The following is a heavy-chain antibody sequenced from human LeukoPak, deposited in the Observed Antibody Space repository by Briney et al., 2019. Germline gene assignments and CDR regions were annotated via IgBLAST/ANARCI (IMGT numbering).Heavy chain of an antibody. D-gene: IGHD6-19*01. Sequence: GGSLRLSCAASGFTFSSYGMSWVRQAPGKGLEWVSSISSSSSYIYYADSVKGRFTISRDNAKNSLYLQMNSLRAEDTAVYYCARDGIAVAGTVPLSYWGQGTLVTVSS. J-gene: IGHJ4*02. V-gene: IGHV3-21*01. CDR3: ARDGIAVAGTVPLSY. CDR1: GFTFSSYG. CDR2: ISSSSSYI.